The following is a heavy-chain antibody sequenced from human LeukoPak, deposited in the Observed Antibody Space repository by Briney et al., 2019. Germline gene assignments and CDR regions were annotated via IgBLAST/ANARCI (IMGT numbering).Heavy chain of an antibody. V-gene: IGHV3-74*01. CDR3: TRDRNGPFDY. CDR2: INNDWSRT. CDR1: GFTFSSYC. Sequence: AGGSLRLSCAVSGFTFSSYCMHWVRHAPGKGLVWVSRINNDWSRTDYADTVKGRFTISRDNAKNTLYLQMNSLRAEDTAVYYCTRDRNGPFDYWGQGTLVTVSS. J-gene: IGHJ4*02.